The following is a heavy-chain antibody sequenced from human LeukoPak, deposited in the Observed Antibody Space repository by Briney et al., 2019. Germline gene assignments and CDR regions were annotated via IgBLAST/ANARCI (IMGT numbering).Heavy chain of an antibody. V-gene: IGHV3-21*01. J-gene: IGHJ4*02. CDR2: ISSSSSYI. D-gene: IGHD1-26*01. CDR3: AIHPAYRTSGTD. CDR1: GFTFSSYS. Sequence: PGGSLRLSCAASGFTFSSYSMNWVRQAPGKGLEWVSSISSSSSYIYYADSVKGRFTISRDNAKNSLYLQMNSLRAEDTAVYYCAIHPAYRTSGTDWGQGTLVTVSS.